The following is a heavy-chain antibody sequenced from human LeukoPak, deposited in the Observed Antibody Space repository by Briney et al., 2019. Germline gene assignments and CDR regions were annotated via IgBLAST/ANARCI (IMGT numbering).Heavy chain of an antibody. Sequence: DPSETLSLTCTVSGGSISSSSYYWGWIPQPPGKGLEWIGSIYYSGSTYNYPSLKSRVTISVDTSKNQFSLRLSSVTAAETAVYYCARHAIVGGFDLWGRGTLVTVSS. CDR1: GGSISSSSYY. CDR3: ARHAIVGGFDL. J-gene: IGHJ2*01. CDR2: IYYSGST. V-gene: IGHV4-39*01. D-gene: IGHD1-26*01.